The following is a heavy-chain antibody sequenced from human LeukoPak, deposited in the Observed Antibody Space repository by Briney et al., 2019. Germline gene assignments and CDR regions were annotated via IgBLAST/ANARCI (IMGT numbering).Heavy chain of an antibody. J-gene: IGHJ3*02. V-gene: IGHV3-23*01. CDR2: ISGSGGSR. CDR3: AKDRRTLDAFDI. Sequence: GGSLRLSCAASGFTFSISAMSWVRQAAGKGLEWVSAISGSGGSRYYADSVKGRFIISRDNSKNTLYLQMDSLRAEDTAVYYCAKDRRTLDAFDIWGQGTMVTVSS. CDR1: GFTFSISA.